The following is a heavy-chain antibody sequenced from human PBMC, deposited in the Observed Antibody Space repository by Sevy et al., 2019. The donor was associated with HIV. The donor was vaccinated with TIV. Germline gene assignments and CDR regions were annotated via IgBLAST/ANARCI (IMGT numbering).Heavy chain of an antibody. D-gene: IGHD2-21*01. V-gene: IGHV4-4*07. J-gene: IGHJ6*02. Sequence: SETLSLTCTVSGGSISSYYWSWIRQPAGKGLEWIGRIYTSGSTNYNPSLKSRVTMSVDTSKNQFSLKLSSVTAADTAVYYCAREGGYSLYYYGMDVWGQWTTVTVSS. CDR1: GGSISSYY. CDR3: AREGGYSLYYYGMDV. CDR2: IYTSGST.